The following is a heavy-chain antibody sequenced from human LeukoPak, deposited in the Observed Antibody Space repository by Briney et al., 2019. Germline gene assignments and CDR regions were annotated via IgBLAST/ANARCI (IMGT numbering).Heavy chain of an antibody. V-gene: IGHV3-7*01. D-gene: IGHD3-16*01. Sequence: GGSLRLSCAASGFTFSSYWMSWVRQAPGKGLEWVANIKQDGSEKYYVDSVKGRFTISRDNAKNSLYLQMNSLRAEDTAVYYWASGYDYVWGSRFDYWGQGTLVTVSS. CDR1: GFTFSSYW. CDR2: IKQDGSEK. J-gene: IGHJ4*02. CDR3: ASGYDYVWGSRFDY.